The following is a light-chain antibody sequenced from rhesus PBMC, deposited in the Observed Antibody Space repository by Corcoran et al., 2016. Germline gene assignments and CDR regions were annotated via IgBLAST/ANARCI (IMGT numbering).Light chain of an antibody. CDR3: QHGYGTPYS. V-gene: IGKV1-74*01. Sequence: DIQMTQSPFPLSASVGDRVTITCRASENVKNYLNWYQQKPGKAPKLLIYEASTFQSGVPSRFSGSGSGTDFTLTISNLQPEDVATYYCQHGYGTPYSFGQGTKV. J-gene: IGKJ2*01. CDR2: EAS. CDR1: ENVKNY.